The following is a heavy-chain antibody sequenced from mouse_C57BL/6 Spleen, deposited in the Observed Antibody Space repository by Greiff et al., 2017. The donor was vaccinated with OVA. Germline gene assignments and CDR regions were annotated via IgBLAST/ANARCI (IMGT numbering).Heavy chain of an antibody. CDR3: ARDGDGYYLDY. Sequence: VQLKESGPGLVKPSQSLSLTCSVTGYSITSGYYWNWIRQFPGNKLEWMGYISYDGSNNYNPSLKNRISITSDTAKNQFFLKLNSVTTEDTATYNCARDGDGYYLDYWGQGTTLTVSS. CDR1: GYSITSGYY. CDR2: ISYDGSN. J-gene: IGHJ2*01. V-gene: IGHV3-6*01. D-gene: IGHD2-3*01.